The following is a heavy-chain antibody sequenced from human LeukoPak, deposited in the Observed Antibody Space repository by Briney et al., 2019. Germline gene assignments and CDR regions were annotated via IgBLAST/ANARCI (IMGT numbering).Heavy chain of an antibody. CDR2: IYHSGST. CDR1: GGSIRSDY. V-gene: IGHV4-59*01. CDR3: AREKRFLEWLSGGIDY. J-gene: IGHJ4*02. Sequence: PSETLSLTCTVSGGSIRSDYWSWIRQPPGKGLEWIGHIYHSGSTNYNPSLKSRVAISVDTSKNQFSLKLSSVTAADTAVYYCAREKRFLEWLSGGIDYWGQGTLVTVSS. D-gene: IGHD3-3*01.